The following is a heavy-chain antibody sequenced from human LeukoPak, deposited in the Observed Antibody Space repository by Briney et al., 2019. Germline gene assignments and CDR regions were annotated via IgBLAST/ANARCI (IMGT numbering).Heavy chain of an antibody. V-gene: IGHV4-4*07. CDR3: AMRGARSFSFDI. J-gene: IGHJ3*02. D-gene: IGHD1-26*01. CDR2: IYTSGST. Sequence: SETLSLTCTASGGSISSYYWRWIRQPAGKGLEWIGRIYTSGSTNYNPSLKSRVTMSVDKSKNQFSLKLSSVTAAGSAVYYCAMRGARSFSFDIWGQGTMVTVSS. CDR1: GGSISSYY.